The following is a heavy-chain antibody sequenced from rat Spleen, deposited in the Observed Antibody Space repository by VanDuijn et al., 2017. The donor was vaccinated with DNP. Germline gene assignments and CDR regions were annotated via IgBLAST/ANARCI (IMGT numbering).Heavy chain of an antibody. J-gene: IGHJ1*01. D-gene: IGHD1-10*01. CDR1: GLTFSDSN. CDR2: ISYEGNKI. V-gene: IGHV5-22*01. Sequence: EVQLVESGGGLVQPGRSLKLSCAASGLTFSDSNMAWVRQAPKKGLEWVATISYEGNKIYYGDSVKGRFTISRDNAENILYLQMNSLRSEDTATYYCARRGYNNAWYFDFWGPGTMVIVSS. CDR3: ARRGYNNAWYFDF.